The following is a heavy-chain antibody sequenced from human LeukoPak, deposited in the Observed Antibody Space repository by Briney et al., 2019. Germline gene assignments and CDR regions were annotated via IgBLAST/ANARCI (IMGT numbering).Heavy chain of an antibody. J-gene: IGHJ4*02. V-gene: IGHV1-69*02. Sequence: EASVKVSCKASGGTFSSYTISWVRQAPGQGLERMGRIIPILGIANYAQKFQGRVTITADKSTSTAYMELSSLRSEDTAVYYCAQMGARGVDYWGQGTLVTVSS. D-gene: IGHD1-26*01. CDR3: AQMGARGVDY. CDR2: IIPILGIA. CDR1: GGTFSSYT.